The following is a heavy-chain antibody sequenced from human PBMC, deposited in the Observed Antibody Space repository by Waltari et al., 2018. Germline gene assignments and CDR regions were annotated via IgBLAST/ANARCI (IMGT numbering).Heavy chain of an antibody. CDR2: INGNSGST. CDR1: GGSFSSYW. Sequence: QVQLQESGPGLVKPSETLSLTCAVSGGSFSSYWWNWIRQSPGKGLEWIGEINGNSGSTNYNPSLKSRVTRSKDASKNQFSLKLSSVTAADTAVYYCARDLGGGWSVFDNWGQGVLVTVSS. D-gene: IGHD6-19*01. J-gene: IGHJ4*02. CDR3: ARDLGGGWSVFDN. V-gene: IGHV4-59*12.